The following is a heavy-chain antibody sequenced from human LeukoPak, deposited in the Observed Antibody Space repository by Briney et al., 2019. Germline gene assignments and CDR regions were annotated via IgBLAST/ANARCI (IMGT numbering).Heavy chain of an antibody. D-gene: IGHD3-10*01. CDR2: ISSSSSTI. CDR3: ARLRRVRGADDAFDI. J-gene: IGHJ3*02. Sequence: GGSLRLSCAASGFTFSSYSMNWVRQAPGKGLEWVSYISSSSSTIYYADSVKGRFTISRDNAKNSLYLQMNSLRAEDTAVYYCARLRRVRGADDAFDIWGQGTMVTVSS. CDR1: GFTFSSYS. V-gene: IGHV3-48*01.